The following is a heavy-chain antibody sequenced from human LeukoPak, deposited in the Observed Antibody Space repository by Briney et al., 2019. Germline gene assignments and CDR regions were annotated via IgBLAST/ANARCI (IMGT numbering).Heavy chain of an antibody. CDR3: ASHSSSWGNYYYYMDV. CDR2: ISSSSSTI. CDR1: GFTFSSYS. D-gene: IGHD6-13*01. V-gene: IGHV3-48*01. Sequence: GGSLRLSCAASGFTFSSYSMNWVRQAPGKGLEWVSYISSSSSTIYYADSVKGRFTISRDNAKNSLYLQMNSLRAEDTAVYYCASHSSSWGNYYYYMDVWGKGTTVTVSS. J-gene: IGHJ6*03.